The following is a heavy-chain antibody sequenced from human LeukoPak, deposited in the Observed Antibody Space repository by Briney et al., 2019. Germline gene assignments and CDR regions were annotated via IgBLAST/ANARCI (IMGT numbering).Heavy chain of an antibody. CDR1: GGAISSGHYY. J-gene: IGHJ5*02. V-gene: IGHV4-30-4*08. CDR2: ISYSGNT. Sequence: SETLSLTCTVSGGAISSGHYYWSWIRQPPGGGLEWIGYISYSGNTYYNPSLKSRVTISLDTSKSQFSLKLSSVTAADTAVYFCPSTNCNSNNCFGGNWFDPWGQGTLVTVSS. CDR3: PSTNCNSNNCFGGNWFDP. D-gene: IGHD2-2*01.